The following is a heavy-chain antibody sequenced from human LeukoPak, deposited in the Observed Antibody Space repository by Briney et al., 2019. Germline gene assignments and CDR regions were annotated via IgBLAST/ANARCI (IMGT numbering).Heavy chain of an antibody. V-gene: IGHV1-18*01. CDR3: ARDYSWFGELLPLDY. J-gene: IGHJ4*02. D-gene: IGHD3-10*01. Sequence: ASVKVSLKCSVYAGSIYGISWVRQGPGQGLEWMGCGSAYNGNTHYAQQLQGRVTMTTDTSTSTAYMELRSLRSDDTAVYYCARDYSWFGELLPLDYWGQGTLVTVSS. CDR1: VYAGSIYG. CDR2: GSAYNGNT.